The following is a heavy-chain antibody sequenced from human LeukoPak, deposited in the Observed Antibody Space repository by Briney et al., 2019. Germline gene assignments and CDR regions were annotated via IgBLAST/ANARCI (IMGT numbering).Heavy chain of an antibody. Sequence: ASVKVSCKASGYTFTSYGISWVRQAPGQGLEWMGWINPNSGGTNYAQKFQGRVTMTRDTSISTAYMELSRLRSDDTAVYYCARLYSSARRAFDIWGQGTMVTVSS. CDR3: ARLYSSARRAFDI. D-gene: IGHD6-19*01. CDR1: GYTFTSYG. V-gene: IGHV1-2*02. CDR2: INPNSGGT. J-gene: IGHJ3*02.